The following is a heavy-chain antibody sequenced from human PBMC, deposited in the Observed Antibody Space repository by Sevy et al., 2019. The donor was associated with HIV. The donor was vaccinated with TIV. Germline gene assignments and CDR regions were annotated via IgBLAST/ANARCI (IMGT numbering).Heavy chain of an antibody. V-gene: IGHV3-30*18. CDR3: AKETFYGDAGDFDY. D-gene: IGHD4-17*01. J-gene: IGHJ4*02. CDR1: GFTFSSYA. Sequence: GGSLRLSCAASGFTFSSYAMHWVRQAPGKGLEWVAVISYDGSNKYYADSVKGRFTISRDNSKNTLYLQMNSLRAEDTAVYYCAKETFYGDAGDFDYWGQGTLVTVSS. CDR2: ISYDGSNK.